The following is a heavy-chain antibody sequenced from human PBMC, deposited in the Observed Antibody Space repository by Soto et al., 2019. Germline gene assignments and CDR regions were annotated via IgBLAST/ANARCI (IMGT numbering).Heavy chain of an antibody. Sequence: GGSLRLSCAASGFTFTNYWMHWVRQVPGKGLVWVSRIDGVGAGTSYSDSVGGRFTISRDNAENMLYLQMNSLGAEDTSVEYCTTVFEYWGQGTLVTVSS. CDR3: TTVFEY. CDR2: IDGVGAGT. J-gene: IGHJ4*02. CDR1: GFTFTNYW. V-gene: IGHV3-74*01.